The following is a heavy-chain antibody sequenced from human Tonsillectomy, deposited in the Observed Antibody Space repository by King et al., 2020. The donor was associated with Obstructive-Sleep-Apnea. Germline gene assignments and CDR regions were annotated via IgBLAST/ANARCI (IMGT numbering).Heavy chain of an antibody. CDR1: GGSFSSHY. D-gene: IGHD3-10*01. Sequence: QLQESGPGLVKPSETLSLTCTVSGGSFSSHYWTWIRQPPGQGLEWIGYIYYSGSPNYNPSLNSRVTISLDTSKNQFSLKLSSVTAADPAVYYCARRNAGGSGTYYNGGLDYWGQGTLVTVSS. V-gene: IGHV4-59*11. CDR3: ARRNAGGSGTYYNGGLDY. J-gene: IGHJ4*02. CDR2: IYYSGSP.